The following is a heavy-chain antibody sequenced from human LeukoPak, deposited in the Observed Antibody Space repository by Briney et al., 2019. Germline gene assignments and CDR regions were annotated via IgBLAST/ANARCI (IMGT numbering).Heavy chain of an antibody. CDR3: AREIYGRFDF. CDR1: GYTFTTYG. Sequence: ASVKVSCKASGYTFTTYGISWVRQAPGQGLKWMGWINPYNGNTNYAQKPQGRVTLTTDTSTSTGYMELRSVRSDDTAVYCCAREIYGRFDFWGQGTLVTVSS. CDR2: INPYNGNT. D-gene: IGHD4-17*01. J-gene: IGHJ4*02. V-gene: IGHV1-18*01.